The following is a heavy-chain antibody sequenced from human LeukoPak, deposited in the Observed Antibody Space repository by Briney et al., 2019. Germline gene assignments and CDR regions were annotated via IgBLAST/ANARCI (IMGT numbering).Heavy chain of an antibody. CDR3: AKPDITGTPYYFDY. CDR1: GFTFSSYG. Sequence: GRSLRLSCAASGFTFSSYGTHWVRQAPGKGLEWVAVISYDGSNKYYADSVKGRFTISRDNSKNTLYLQMNSLRAEDTAVYYCAKPDITGTPYYFDYWGQGTLVTVSS. D-gene: IGHD1-7*01. V-gene: IGHV3-30*18. CDR2: ISYDGSNK. J-gene: IGHJ4*02.